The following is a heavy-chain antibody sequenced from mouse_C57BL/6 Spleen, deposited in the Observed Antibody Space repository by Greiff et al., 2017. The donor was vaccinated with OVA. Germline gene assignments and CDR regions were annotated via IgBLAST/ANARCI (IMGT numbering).Heavy chain of an antibody. CDR2: IWSGGST. Sequence: VKLMESGPGLVQPSQSLSITCTVSGFSLTSYGVHWVRQSPGKGLEWLGVIWSGGSTDYNAAFISRLSISKDNSKSQVFFKMNSLQADDIAIYYCARNYYGNYAWFAYWGQGTLVTVSA. D-gene: IGHD2-1*01. J-gene: IGHJ3*01. CDR1: GFSLTSYG. V-gene: IGHV2-2*01. CDR3: ARNYYGNYAWFAY.